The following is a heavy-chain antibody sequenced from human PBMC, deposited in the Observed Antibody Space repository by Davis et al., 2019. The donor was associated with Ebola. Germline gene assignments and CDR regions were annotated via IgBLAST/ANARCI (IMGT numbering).Heavy chain of an antibody. D-gene: IGHD2-8*02. Sequence: PGGSLRLSCAASGFTFVDYAMHWVRQAPGKGLEWVSGISWNSGSIGYADSVKGRFTISRDNAKNSLYPQMNSLRAEDTALYYCAKDIGCTGGVCKRYYYYGMDVWGQGTTVTVSS. CDR3: AKDIGCTGGVCKRYYYYGMDV. V-gene: IGHV3-9*01. J-gene: IGHJ6*02. CDR1: GFTFVDYA. CDR2: ISWNSGSI.